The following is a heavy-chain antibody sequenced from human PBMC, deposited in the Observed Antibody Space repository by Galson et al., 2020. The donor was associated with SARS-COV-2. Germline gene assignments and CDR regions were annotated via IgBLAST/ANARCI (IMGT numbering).Heavy chain of an antibody. J-gene: IGHJ4*02. CDR2: IYSGGST. CDR1: GFTVSSNY. Sequence: GESLKISCAASGFTVSSNYMSWVRQAPGKGLEWVSVIYSGGSTYYADSVKGRFTISRDNSKNTLYLQMNSLRAEDTAVYYCAREGTMVRGAYWGQVTLCTVSS. D-gene: IGHD3-10*01. CDR3: AREGTMVRGAY. V-gene: IGHV3-66*02.